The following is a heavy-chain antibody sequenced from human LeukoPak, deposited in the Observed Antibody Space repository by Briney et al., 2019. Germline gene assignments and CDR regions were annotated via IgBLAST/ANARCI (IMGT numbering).Heavy chain of an antibody. CDR2: IYYSGST. Sequence: PSETLSLTCTVSGGSISSYYWSWIRQPPGKGLEWIGYIYYSGSTNYNPSLKSRVTISVDTSKNQFSLKLSSVTAADTAVYYCASSGWNEDAFDIWGQGTMVTVSS. CDR1: GGSISSYY. CDR3: ASSGWNEDAFDI. V-gene: IGHV4-59*01. J-gene: IGHJ3*02. D-gene: IGHD6-19*01.